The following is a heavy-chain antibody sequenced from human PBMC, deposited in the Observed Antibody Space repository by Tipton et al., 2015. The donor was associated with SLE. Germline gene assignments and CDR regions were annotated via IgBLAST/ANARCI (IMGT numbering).Heavy chain of an antibody. CDR1: GFTFGNYW. CDR2: IRSDGRNK. J-gene: IGHJ4*02. V-gene: IGHV3-74*01. CDR3: ARDRDWLLYDN. D-gene: IGHD3-3*01. Sequence: SLRLSCAVSGFTFGNYWMHWVRQGPGKGLEWVSRIRSDGRNKDYADSVRGRFTISRDNAQNTLFLQMNSLRAEDTAVYYCARDRDWLLYDNWGQGTLVTVSS.